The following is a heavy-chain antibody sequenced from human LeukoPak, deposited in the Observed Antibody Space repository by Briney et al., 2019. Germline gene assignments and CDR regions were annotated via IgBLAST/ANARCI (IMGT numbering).Heavy chain of an antibody. CDR2: ISSVTTYI. Sequence: GGSLRLSCGASGFTFSTYSINWGRRAPGKGLEWGSSISSVTTYIYYADSVKGRFNSLNLQVDSLRAEDTAVYYCARAHCSSTSCRPYYFDYWGQGTLVIVSS. J-gene: IGHJ4*02. CDR3: ARAHCSSTSCRPYYFDY. CDR1: GFTFSTYS. D-gene: IGHD2-2*01. V-gene: IGHV3-21*01.